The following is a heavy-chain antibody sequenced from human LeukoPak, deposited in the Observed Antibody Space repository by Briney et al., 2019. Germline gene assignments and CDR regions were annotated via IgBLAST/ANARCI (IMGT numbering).Heavy chain of an antibody. V-gene: IGHV3-21*01. CDR3: ARDQSSVAGTTYNWFDP. CDR2: ISSSSSYI. Sequence: GGSPRLSCAASGFTFSSYSMNWVRQAPGKGLEWVSSISSSSSYIYYADSVKGRFTISRDNAKNSLYLQMNSLRAEDTAVYYCARDQSSVAGTTYNWFDPWGQGTLVTVSS. CDR1: GFTFSSYS. J-gene: IGHJ5*02. D-gene: IGHD6-19*01.